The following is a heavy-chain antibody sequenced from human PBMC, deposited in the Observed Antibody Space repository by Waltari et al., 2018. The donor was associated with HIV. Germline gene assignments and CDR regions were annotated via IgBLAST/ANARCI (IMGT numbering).Heavy chain of an antibody. D-gene: IGHD6-13*01. CDR2: IWSDGSNK. CDR3: ASAAGPFDN. J-gene: IGHJ4*02. V-gene: IGHV3-33*01. CDR1: GLIFSIYG. Sequence: QVQLVESGGGVVKPGRPLRLSCVASGLIFSIYGMHWVRQAPGKGLEWVAVIWSDGSNKYYADSVKGRFTISRDNSKNTLYLQMNSLRAEDTAVYYCASAAGPFDNWGQGTLVTVSS.